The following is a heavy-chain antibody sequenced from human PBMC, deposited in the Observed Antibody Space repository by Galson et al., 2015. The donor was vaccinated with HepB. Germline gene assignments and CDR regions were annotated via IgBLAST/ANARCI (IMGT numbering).Heavy chain of an antibody. J-gene: IGHJ4*02. CDR3: AKGRPERPPEHRGYDLPDY. CDR2: IGVNDGSI. V-gene: IGHV3-23*01. D-gene: IGHD5-12*01. Sequence: SLRLSCAASGFTFSSNAMTWVRQAPGKGLEWVSGIGVNDGSIYYANSVKGRFTISRDNSKNTLYLQVNGLRVEDTAIYYCAKGRPERPPEHRGYDLPDYWGQGTLVTVSS. CDR1: GFTFSSNA.